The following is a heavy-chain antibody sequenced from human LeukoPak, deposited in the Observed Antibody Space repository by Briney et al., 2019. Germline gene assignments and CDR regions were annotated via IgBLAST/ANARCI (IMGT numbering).Heavy chain of an antibody. D-gene: IGHD4-17*01. Sequence: SETLSLTCTVSGGSISGYFWYWIRQPPGKGLEWIGYIYYTGSSNYSPSLKSRVTISLDTSKNQFSLKLSSVTAADTAVYYCARAGFGDDKYYFDYWGQGTLVTVSS. V-gene: IGHV4-59*01. CDR3: ARAGFGDDKYYFDY. CDR2: IYYTGSS. CDR1: GGSISGYF. J-gene: IGHJ4*02.